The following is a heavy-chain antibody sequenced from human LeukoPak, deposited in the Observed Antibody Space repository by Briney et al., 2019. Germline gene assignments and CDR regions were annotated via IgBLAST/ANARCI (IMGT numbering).Heavy chain of an antibody. CDR3: ARQAYDFWGGYYTAAEYFQH. V-gene: IGHV4-39*01. Sequence: SETLSLTCTVSGGSISSSSYYWGWIRQPPGKGLEWIGSIYYSGSTYYNPSLKSRVTISVDTSKNQFSLKLSSVTAADTAVYYCARQAYDFWGGYYTAAEYFQHWGQGTLVTVSS. D-gene: IGHD3-3*01. J-gene: IGHJ1*01. CDR2: IYYSGST. CDR1: GGSISSSSYY.